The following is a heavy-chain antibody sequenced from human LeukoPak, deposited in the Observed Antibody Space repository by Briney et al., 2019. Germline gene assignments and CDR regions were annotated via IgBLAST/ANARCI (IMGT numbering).Heavy chain of an antibody. V-gene: IGHV3-30*01. Sequence: GGSLRLSRASSRFTFSSYAIHSVRHAPRKGLEWVGVISYDGSNKYYADSMKGRFTISRDNSKNTLYLQMNSLRAGDTAVYYCARGSGYYCDYWGQGTLVTVSS. CDR2: ISYDGSNK. D-gene: IGHD3-22*01. CDR1: RFTFSSYA. J-gene: IGHJ4*02. CDR3: ARGSGYYCDY.